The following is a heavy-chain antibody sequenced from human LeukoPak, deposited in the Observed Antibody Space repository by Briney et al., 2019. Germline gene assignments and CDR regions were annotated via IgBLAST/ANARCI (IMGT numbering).Heavy chain of an antibody. CDR2: ILYDGSNK. CDR3: ARDAKYSYDPYYFDY. D-gene: IGHD5-18*01. Sequence: GGSQRLSCAASGFTFSSYGMHWVRQAPGKGLEWVAVILYDGSNKYYADSVKGRFTISRDNSKNTLYLQMNSLRAEDTAVYYCARDAKYSYDPYYFDYWGQGTLVTVSS. J-gene: IGHJ4*02. V-gene: IGHV3-33*01. CDR1: GFTFSSYG.